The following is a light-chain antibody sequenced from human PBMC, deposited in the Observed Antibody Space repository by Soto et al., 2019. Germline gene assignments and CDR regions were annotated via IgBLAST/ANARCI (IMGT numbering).Light chain of an antibody. J-gene: IGLJ1*01. Sequence: QSALTQPASVSGSPGQSITISCTGTSSDVGAYDYVSWYQQHPDKAPKLMIYGVSNRPSGVSNRFSGSKSVNTATLTISGLQTEDEADYYCSSYTSSSTRVFGTGTKLTVL. CDR1: SSDVGAYDY. V-gene: IGLV2-14*03. CDR3: SSYTSSSTRV. CDR2: GVS.